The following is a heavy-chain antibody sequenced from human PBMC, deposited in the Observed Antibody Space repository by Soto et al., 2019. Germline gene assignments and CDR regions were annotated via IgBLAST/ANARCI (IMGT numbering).Heavy chain of an antibody. Sequence: PGGSVRLSCAASGFTFSNHWMHWVCQSPGKGLVWVSRISPDGTSTFYADSVRGRFTISRDNAKNTLYLEMSSLRAEETAVYYCVGGLSGWPYWGQGALVTVSS. D-gene: IGHD6-19*01. CDR1: GFTFSNHW. CDR3: VGGLSGWPY. V-gene: IGHV3-74*01. J-gene: IGHJ4*02. CDR2: ISPDGTST.